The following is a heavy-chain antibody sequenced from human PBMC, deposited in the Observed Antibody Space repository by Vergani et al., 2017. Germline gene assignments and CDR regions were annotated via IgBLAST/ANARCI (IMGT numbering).Heavy chain of an antibody. J-gene: IGHJ4*02. CDR2: ISSSSSYT. CDR3: ARDLLSGHEGAPAV. D-gene: IGHD1-26*01. Sequence: QVQLVESGGGLVKPGGSLRLSCAASGFTFSDYYMSWLRQAPGKGLEWVSYISSSSSYTNYADSVKGRFTISRDNAKNSLYLQMNSLRAEDTAVYYCARDLLSGHEGAPAVWGQGTLVTVSS. V-gene: IGHV3-11*05. CDR1: GFTFSDYY.